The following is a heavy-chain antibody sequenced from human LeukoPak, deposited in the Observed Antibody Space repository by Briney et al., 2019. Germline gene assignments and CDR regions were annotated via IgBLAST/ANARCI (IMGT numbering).Heavy chain of an antibody. J-gene: IGHJ4*02. D-gene: IGHD3-9*01. V-gene: IGHV1-8*01. CDR2: MNPNSGNT. Sequence: ASVKVSCKASGYTFTSYDINWVRQATGQGLEWMGWMNPNSGNTGYAKKFQGRVTMTRNTSISTAYMELSSLRSEDTAVYYCARSLELRYFDWLLPKATPFDYWGQGTLVTVSS. CDR1: GYTFTSYD. CDR3: ARSLELRYFDWLLPKATPFDY.